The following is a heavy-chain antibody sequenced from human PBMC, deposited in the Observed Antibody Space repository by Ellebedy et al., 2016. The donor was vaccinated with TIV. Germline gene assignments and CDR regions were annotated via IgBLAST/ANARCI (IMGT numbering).Heavy chain of an antibody. CDR2: ITPNNGGT. CDR1: GYTFTGSY. Sequence: AASVKVSCKTSGYTFTGSYVHWVRQAAGQGLEWMGWITPNNGGTNYAQKFRGRVTMTRDTSINTAYMELSTLTSDDTAVYYCAISPNQYFFDYWGQGTLVTVSS. J-gene: IGHJ4*02. D-gene: IGHD3-9*01. CDR3: AISPNQYFFDY. V-gene: IGHV1-2*02.